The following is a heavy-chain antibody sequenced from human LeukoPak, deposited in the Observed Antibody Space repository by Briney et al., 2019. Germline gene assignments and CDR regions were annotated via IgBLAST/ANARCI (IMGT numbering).Heavy chain of an antibody. CDR3: ARDPGCSSTSCSILGFDY. J-gene: IGHJ4*02. V-gene: IGHV1-18*01. Sequence: ASVKVSCKASGYTFTSYGISWVRQAPGQGLEWMGWISAYNGNTNYAQKLQGRVTMTTDTSTSTAYMELRSLRSDDTAVYYCARDPGCSSTSCSILGFDYWGQGTLVTASS. CDR1: GYTFTSYG. D-gene: IGHD2-2*01. CDR2: ISAYNGNT.